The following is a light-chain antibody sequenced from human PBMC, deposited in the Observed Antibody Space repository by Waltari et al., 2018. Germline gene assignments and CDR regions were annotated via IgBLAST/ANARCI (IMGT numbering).Light chain of an antibody. CDR1: QDITSY. J-gene: IGKJ5*01. CDR2: AAS. Sequence: DIQMTQSPSSLSASVGDTVTIPCRASQDITSYLAWFQQKPGKAPRSLIYAASTLQGGVPSRFRGCGFGTDFTLIITNLQPEDFATYYCQQYNNYPVTFGQGTRL. CDR3: QQYNNYPVT. V-gene: IGKV1-16*01.